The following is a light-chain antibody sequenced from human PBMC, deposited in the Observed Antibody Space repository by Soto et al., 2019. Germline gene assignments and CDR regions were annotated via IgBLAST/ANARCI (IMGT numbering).Light chain of an antibody. V-gene: IGKV1-33*01. Sequence: DIPMTQSPSSLSASVGDRVTITCQASQDISNYLNWYQQKPGKAPKLLIYDASNLETGVPSRFSGSGSGTDFTFHISRLQPEDIATYYCQQYDNLPPLTFGGGTKVEIK. CDR1: QDISNY. J-gene: IGKJ4*01. CDR2: DAS. CDR3: QQYDNLPPLT.